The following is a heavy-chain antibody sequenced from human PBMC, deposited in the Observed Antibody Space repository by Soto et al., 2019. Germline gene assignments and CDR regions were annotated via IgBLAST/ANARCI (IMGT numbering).Heavy chain of an antibody. D-gene: IGHD6-19*01. CDR2: IRSKAYGGTT. CDR1: GFTFGDYA. V-gene: IGHV3-49*03. Sequence: GGSLRLSCTASGFTFGDYAMSWFRQAPGKGLEWVGFIRSKAYGGTTEYAASVKGRFTISRDDSKSIAYLQMNSLKTEDTTVYYCTTRLAVAGTWGMDVWGQGTTVTVSS. CDR3: TTRLAVAGTWGMDV. J-gene: IGHJ6*02.